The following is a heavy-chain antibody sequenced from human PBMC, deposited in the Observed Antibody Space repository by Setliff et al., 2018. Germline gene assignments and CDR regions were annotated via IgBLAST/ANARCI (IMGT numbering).Heavy chain of an antibody. D-gene: IGHD1-26*01. CDR1: GFTVSSNY. J-gene: IGHJ4*02. CDR2: INQDGSGK. CDR3: VRDGAGAFDY. V-gene: IGHV3-7*01. Sequence: PGGSLRLSCAASGFTVSSNYMSWVRQAPGKGLEWVANINQDGSGKYYVDSVKGRFTISRDNAKNSLSLQMNGLRAEDTAVYYCVRDGAGAFDYWGQGALVTVSS.